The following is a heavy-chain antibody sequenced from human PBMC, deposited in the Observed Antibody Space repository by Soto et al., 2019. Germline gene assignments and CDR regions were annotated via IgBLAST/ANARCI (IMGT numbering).Heavy chain of an antibody. D-gene: IGHD5-12*01. CDR1: GFTFSSHW. Sequence: EVQLVESGGGLVQPGGSLRLSCAASGFTFSSHWMHWVRQAPGKGLVWVSSIKSDGSSTNYADSVKGRFTISRDNARNLLYLQINSLRAVDTAVYYCARERWLHSTVGGSYYYCGMDVWGQGTTVTVSS. CDR3: ARERWLHSTVGGSYYYCGMDV. J-gene: IGHJ6*02. CDR2: IKSDGSST. V-gene: IGHV3-74*01.